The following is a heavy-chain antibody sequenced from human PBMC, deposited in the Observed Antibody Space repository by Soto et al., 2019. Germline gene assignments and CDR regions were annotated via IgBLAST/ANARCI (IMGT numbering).Heavy chain of an antibody. Sequence: LTCAVYCGFFSGYYLSWIRQPPGKGLEWIGEINHSGSTNYNPSLKSRVTISVDTSKKQFSLKLSSVTAADKAVYYCARSSRHYDYWGQGTLVTVSS. D-gene: IGHD2-2*01. CDR1: CGFFSGYY. CDR3: ARSSRHYDY. J-gene: IGHJ4*02. CDR2: INHSGST. V-gene: IGHV4-34*01.